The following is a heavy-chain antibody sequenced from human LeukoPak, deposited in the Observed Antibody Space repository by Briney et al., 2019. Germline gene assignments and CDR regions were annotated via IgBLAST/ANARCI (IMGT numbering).Heavy chain of an antibody. CDR1: GGSISSSSYY. Sequence: PSETLSLTCTVSGGSISSSSYYWGWIRQPPGKGLEWIGSIYYSGSTYYNPSLKSRVTISVDTSKNQSSLKLSSVTAADTAVYYCARAYGSGSYFDYWGQGTLVTVSS. D-gene: IGHD3-10*01. CDR2: IYYSGST. J-gene: IGHJ4*02. CDR3: ARAYGSGSYFDY. V-gene: IGHV4-39*07.